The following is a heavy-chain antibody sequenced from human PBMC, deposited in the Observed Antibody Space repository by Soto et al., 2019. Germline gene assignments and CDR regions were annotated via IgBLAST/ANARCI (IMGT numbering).Heavy chain of an antibody. CDR3: AKNQGVELVPLATVDWFDP. CDR1: GFIFENFG. CDR2: ISGSGFKK. V-gene: IGHV3-23*01. Sequence: GGSLRISCAASGFIFENFGMSWVRQAPGKGLEWISSISGSGFKKYYADSVKGRFTISRDNSKSTVYLELNNLSAEDTAVYHCAKNQGVELVPLATVDWFDPWGQGSVVTVSS. J-gene: IGHJ5*02. D-gene: IGHD1-26*01.